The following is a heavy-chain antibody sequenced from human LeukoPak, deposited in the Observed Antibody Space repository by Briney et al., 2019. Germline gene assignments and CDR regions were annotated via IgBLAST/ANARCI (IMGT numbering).Heavy chain of an antibody. CDR2: ISSISSYI. Sequence: GGSLRLSCAASGFTFSSYSMNWVRQAPGKGLEWVSSISSISSYIYYADSVKGRFTISRDNAKNSLYLQMNSLRAEDTAVYYCARDLRADYYDSSGYFAFDIWGQGTMVTVSS. J-gene: IGHJ3*02. CDR1: GFTFSSYS. CDR3: ARDLRADYYDSSGYFAFDI. D-gene: IGHD3-22*01. V-gene: IGHV3-21*01.